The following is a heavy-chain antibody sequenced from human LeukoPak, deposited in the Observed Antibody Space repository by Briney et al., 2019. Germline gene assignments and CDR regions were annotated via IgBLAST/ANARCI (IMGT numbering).Heavy chain of an antibody. CDR3: ARSHGYSSGWYEVFWTDAFDI. D-gene: IGHD6-19*01. CDR1: GYTFTSYD. CDR2: MNPNSGNT. J-gene: IGHJ3*02. V-gene: IGHV1-8*03. Sequence: GASVKVSCKASGYTFTSYDINWVRQATGQGLEWRGWMNPNSGNTGYAQKFQGRVTITRNTSISTAYMELSSLRSEDTAVYYCARSHGYSSGWYEVFWTDAFDIWGQGTMVTVSS.